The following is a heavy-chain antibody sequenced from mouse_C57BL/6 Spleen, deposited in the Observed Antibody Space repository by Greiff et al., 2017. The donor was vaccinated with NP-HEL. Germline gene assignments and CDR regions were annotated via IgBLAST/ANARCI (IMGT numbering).Heavy chain of an antibody. V-gene: IGHV1-19*01. CDR1: GYTFTDYY. D-gene: IGHD2-4*01. Sequence: VHVKQSGPVLVKPGASVKMSCKASGYTFTDYYMNWVKQSHGKSLEWIGVINPYNGGTSYNQKFKGKATLTVDKSSSTAYMELNSLTSEDSAVYYCARRGIYYDYDEGFDYWGQGTTLTVSS. J-gene: IGHJ2*01. CDR2: INPYNGGT. CDR3: ARRGIYYDYDEGFDY.